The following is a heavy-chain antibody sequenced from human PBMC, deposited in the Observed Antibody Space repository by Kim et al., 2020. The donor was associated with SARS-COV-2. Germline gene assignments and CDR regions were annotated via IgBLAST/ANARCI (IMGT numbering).Heavy chain of an antibody. CDR3: ASLKYDY. V-gene: IGHV3-7*01. J-gene: IGHJ4*02. Sequence: DGSKDDWVDSVRGRFTISRDNAEKSLYLQMDSLRAEDTAVYYCASLKYDYWGRGALVTVSS. CDR2: DGSKD. D-gene: IGHD2-2*01.